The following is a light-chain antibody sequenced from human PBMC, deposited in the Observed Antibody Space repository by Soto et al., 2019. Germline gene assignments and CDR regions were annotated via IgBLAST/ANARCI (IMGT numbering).Light chain of an antibody. CDR2: DVS. CDR3: SSYTSSSTLV. Sequence: QYALTQPASVSGSPGQSITISCTGTSSDVGGYNYVSWYQQHPGKVPKLMIYDVSNRPSGVSNRFSGSKSGNTASLTISGLQAEDEADYYCSSYTSSSTLVFGGGTKLTVL. CDR1: SSDVGGYNY. V-gene: IGLV2-14*03. J-gene: IGLJ2*01.